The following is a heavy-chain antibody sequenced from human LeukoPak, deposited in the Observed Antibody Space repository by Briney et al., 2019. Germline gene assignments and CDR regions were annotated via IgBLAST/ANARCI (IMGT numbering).Heavy chain of an antibody. V-gene: IGHV4-39*07. D-gene: IGHD6-13*01. CDR2: VYYSGST. Sequence: PSETLSLSCTVSGGSISSSSYYWGWIRQPPGKGLEWIGSVYYSGSTYYNPSLKSRVTISVDTSKNQFSLKLSSVTAADTAVYYCARSSRWYVGPVYWGQGTLVTVSS. CDR3: ARSSRWYVGPVY. J-gene: IGHJ4*02. CDR1: GGSISSSSYY.